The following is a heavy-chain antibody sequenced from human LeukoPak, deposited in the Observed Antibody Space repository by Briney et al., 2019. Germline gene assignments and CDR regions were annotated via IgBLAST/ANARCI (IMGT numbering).Heavy chain of an antibody. Sequence: GGSLRLSCAASGFTFSSYWMSWVRQAPGKGLEWVANIKQDGSEKYYVDSVKGRFTISRDNARNSLYLQMNSLRAEDTALYYCAKAYQLGYSYGYYYYYGMDVWGQGTTVTVSS. CDR1: GFTFSSYW. CDR2: IKQDGSEK. J-gene: IGHJ6*02. V-gene: IGHV3-7*03. CDR3: AKAYQLGYSYGYYYYYGMDV. D-gene: IGHD5-18*01.